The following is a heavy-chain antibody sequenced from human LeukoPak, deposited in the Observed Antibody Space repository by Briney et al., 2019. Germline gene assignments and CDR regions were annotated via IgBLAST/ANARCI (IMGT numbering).Heavy chain of an antibody. CDR3: AKLRSNYINYDAFDI. Sequence: EGSLRLSCAASGFTFSSYAMSWVRQAPGKGLEWVSAISGSGGSTYYADSVKGRFTISRDNSKNTLYVQMNSLRAEDTAVYYCAKLRSNYINYDAFDIWGQGTMVTVSS. J-gene: IGHJ3*02. D-gene: IGHD4-11*01. CDR2: ISGSGGST. V-gene: IGHV3-23*01. CDR1: GFTFSSYA.